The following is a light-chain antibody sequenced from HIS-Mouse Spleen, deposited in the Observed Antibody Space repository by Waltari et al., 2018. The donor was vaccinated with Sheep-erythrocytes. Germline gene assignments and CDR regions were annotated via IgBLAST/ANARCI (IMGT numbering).Light chain of an antibody. CDR3: QSYDSSLSGWV. V-gene: IGLV1-47*01. CDR2: RNN. CDR1: SSNIGSNY. Sequence: QSVLTQPPSASGTPGQRVTISCSGSSSNIGSNYVYWYQQLPGTAPKLLIYRNNQRPHGVPDRFSGSKSGTSASLAISGLRSEDEADYYCQSYDSSLSGWVFGGGTKLTVL. J-gene: IGLJ3*02.